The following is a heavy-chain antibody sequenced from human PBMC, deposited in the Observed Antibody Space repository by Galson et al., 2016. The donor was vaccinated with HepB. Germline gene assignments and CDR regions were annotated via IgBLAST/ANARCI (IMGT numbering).Heavy chain of an antibody. D-gene: IGHD2/OR15-2a*01. CDR2: TYYRSKWYN. Sequence: GDSVSSNSAAWTWIRQSPLRGLEWLGRTYYRSKWYNDYAVSVKSRISIHPDTSKNQFSLQLNSVTPEDTAVYYCARVRCSTFRCQNWFDPWGQGTLVTVSS. CDR1: GDSVSSNSAA. CDR3: ARVRCSTFRCQNWFDP. V-gene: IGHV6-1*01. J-gene: IGHJ5*02.